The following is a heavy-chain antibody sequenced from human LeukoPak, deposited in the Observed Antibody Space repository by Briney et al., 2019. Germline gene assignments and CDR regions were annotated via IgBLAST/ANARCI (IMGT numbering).Heavy chain of an antibody. CDR1: GGSISSYY. CDR3: ARTEQWLEIDY. J-gene: IGHJ4*02. V-gene: IGHV4-59*01. CDR2: IYYSGST. Sequence: SETLSLTCTVSGGSISSYYWSWIRQPPGKGLEWIGYIYYSGSTNYNPSLKSRVTISVDTSKNQFSLKLRSVTAADTAVYYCARTEQWLEIDYWGQGTLVTVSS. D-gene: IGHD6-19*01.